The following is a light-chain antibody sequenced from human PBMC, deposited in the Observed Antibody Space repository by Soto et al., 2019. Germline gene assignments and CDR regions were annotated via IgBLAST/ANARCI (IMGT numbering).Light chain of an antibody. V-gene: IGKV3-20*01. CDR3: QEYGSSPPGT. CDR2: GAS. J-gene: IGKJ4*01. CDR1: QSVSSSY. Sequence: EIVLTQSPGTLSLSPGERATLSCRASQSVSSSYLAWYQQKPGQAPRLLIYGASSRTTGIPDRFSGSGSGTDCSLTISRVEPEVFAVYYCQEYGSSPPGTFGGGTNVEIK.